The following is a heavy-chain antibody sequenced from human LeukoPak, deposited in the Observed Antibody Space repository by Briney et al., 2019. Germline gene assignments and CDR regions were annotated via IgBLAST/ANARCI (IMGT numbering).Heavy chain of an antibody. D-gene: IGHD5-18*01. CDR3: SRHLRYRRFDD. CDR2: IYFTGRT. CDR1: GGSIATGSYY. V-gene: IGHV4-39*01. J-gene: IGHJ4*02. Sequence: PSETLSLTCIVSGGSIATGSYYWGWIRQPPGKGLEWIGSIYFTGRTYYTPSLKSRVTLSVDTSKNHFYLNLSSVTAADTAVYYCSRHLRYRRFDDWGQGTLVTVSS.